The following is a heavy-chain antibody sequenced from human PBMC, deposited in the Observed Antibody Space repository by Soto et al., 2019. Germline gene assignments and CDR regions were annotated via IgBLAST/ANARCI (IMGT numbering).Heavy chain of an antibody. CDR2: IWYDGSNK. CDR3: ARDEGLGVNYYYYGMDV. J-gene: IGHJ6*02. CDR1: GFTFSSYG. Sequence: QVQLVESGGGVVQPGRSLRLSCAASGFTFSSYGMHWVRQAPGKGLEWVAVIWYDGSNKYCADSVKGRFTISRDNSKNTLYLQMNSLRAEDTAVYYCARDEGLGVNYYYYGMDVWGQGTTVTVSS. V-gene: IGHV3-33*01. D-gene: IGHD3-10*01.